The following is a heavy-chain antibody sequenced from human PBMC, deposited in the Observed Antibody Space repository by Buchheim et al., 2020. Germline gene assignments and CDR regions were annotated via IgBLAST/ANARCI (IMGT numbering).Heavy chain of an antibody. CDR3: AKDQGYSKVWRFDY. J-gene: IGHJ4*02. CDR2: ISYDGSNK. CDR1: GFTFSSYG. D-gene: IGHD4-11*01. Sequence: QVQLVESGGGVVQPGRSLRLSCAASGFTFSSYGMHWVRQAPGKGLEWVAVISYDGSNKYYADSVKGRFTISRDNSKNTLYLQMNSLRAEDTAVYYCAKDQGYSKVWRFDYWGQGTL. V-gene: IGHV3-30*18.